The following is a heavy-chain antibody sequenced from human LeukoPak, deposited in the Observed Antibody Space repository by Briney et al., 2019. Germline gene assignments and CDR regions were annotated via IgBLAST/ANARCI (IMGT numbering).Heavy chain of an antibody. J-gene: IGHJ4*02. CDR1: GGSISSHY. D-gene: IGHD6-6*01. CDR3: ARSYSSSSFDY. CDR2: IYYSGST. Sequence: SETLFLTCTVSGGSISSHYWSWIRQPPGKGLEWIGYIYYSGSTNYNPSLKSRVTISVDTSKNQFSLKLSSVTAADTAVYYCARSYSSSSFDYWGQGTLVTVSS. V-gene: IGHV4-59*11.